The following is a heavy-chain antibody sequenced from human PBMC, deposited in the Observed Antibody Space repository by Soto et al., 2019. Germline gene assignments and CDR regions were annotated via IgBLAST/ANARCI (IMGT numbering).Heavy chain of an antibody. V-gene: IGHV3-30-3*01. D-gene: IGHD6-6*01. CDR1: GFTFSSYA. Sequence: GGSLRLSCAASGFTFSSYAMHWVRQAPGKGLEWVAVISYDGSNKYYADSVKGRFTISRDNSKNTLYLQMNSLRAEDTAVYYCARDWSEYSSSSPWFDPWGQGTLVTVSS. J-gene: IGHJ5*02. CDR2: ISYDGSNK. CDR3: ARDWSEYSSSSPWFDP.